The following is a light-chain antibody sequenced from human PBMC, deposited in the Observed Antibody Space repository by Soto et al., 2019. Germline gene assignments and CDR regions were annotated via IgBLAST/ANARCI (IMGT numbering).Light chain of an antibody. Sequence: EIVLTQSPGTLSLSPGERATLSCRASQSVSGSYLAWYQQKPGQAPRLLIYVASNRATGITDRFSGSGSGTDFTLTINRLEPEDFAVYFCQQHGYSPPWTFGQGTKVEIK. CDR3: QQHGYSPPWT. CDR2: VAS. J-gene: IGKJ1*01. V-gene: IGKV3-20*01. CDR1: QSVSGSY.